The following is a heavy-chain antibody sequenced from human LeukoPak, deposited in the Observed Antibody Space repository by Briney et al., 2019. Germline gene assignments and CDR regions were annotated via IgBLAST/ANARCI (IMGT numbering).Heavy chain of an antibody. CDR3: ARSAAVTGQFDF. J-gene: IGHJ4*02. Sequence: SETLSLTCAVSGASISSSNWWTWVRQPPGEALEWIGEIYHAGSTKYNPSLRSRLTISVDKSKNSFSLSLTSVTAADTAFYYCARSAAVTGQFDFWGPGTLVTVSS. CDR2: IYHAGST. V-gene: IGHV4-4*02. D-gene: IGHD6-19*01. CDR1: GASISSSNW.